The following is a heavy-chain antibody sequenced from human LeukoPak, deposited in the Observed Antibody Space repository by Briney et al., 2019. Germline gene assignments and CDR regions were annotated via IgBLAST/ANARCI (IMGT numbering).Heavy chain of an antibody. CDR2: ITFSGSST. V-gene: IGHV3-23*01. D-gene: IGHD6-19*01. CDR1: GFTFSSNA. CDR3: AKPWSVAVAGYYFDY. Sequence: PGGSLRLSCVASGFTFSSNAMSWVRQAPGMGPDWVSSITFSGSSTDYADSVKGRFTISRDNSKNTLYLQMSSLRAEDTAVYYCAKPWSVAVAGYYFDYWGQGTLVTVSS. J-gene: IGHJ4*02.